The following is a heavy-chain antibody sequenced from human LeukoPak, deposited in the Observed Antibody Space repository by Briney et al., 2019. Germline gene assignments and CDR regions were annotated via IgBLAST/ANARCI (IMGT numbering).Heavy chain of an antibody. V-gene: IGHV1-8*01. CDR2: MNPNSGNT. CDR3: ARVRRITMVRGVPSHHASNWFDP. J-gene: IGHJ5*02. Sequence: ASVKVSCKASGYTFTSYDINWVRQATGQGLEWMGWMNPNSGNTGYAQKFQGRVTMTRNTSISTAYMELSSLRSEDTAVYYCARVRRITMVRGVPSHHASNWFDPWGQGTLVTVSS. CDR1: GYTFTSYD. D-gene: IGHD3-10*01.